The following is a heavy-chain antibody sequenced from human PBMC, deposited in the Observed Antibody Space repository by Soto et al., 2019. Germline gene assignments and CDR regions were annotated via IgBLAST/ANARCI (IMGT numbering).Heavy chain of an antibody. Sequence: QVQLVESGGGVVQPGRSLRLTCAASGFTFSSNGMHWVRQAPGKGLEWVALVAYDGSKTYYGDSVRGRFTISRDNSENTLYLQMISLRAEDTAVYYCARWVGGAMYDNSGKYDSWGQGTLVTVSS. J-gene: IGHJ5*01. D-gene: IGHD3-22*01. V-gene: IGHV3-30*03. CDR2: VAYDGSKT. CDR3: ARWVGGAMYDNSGKYDS. CDR1: GFTFSSNG.